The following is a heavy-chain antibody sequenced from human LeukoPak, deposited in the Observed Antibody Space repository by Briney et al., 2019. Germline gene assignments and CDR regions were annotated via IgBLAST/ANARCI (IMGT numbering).Heavy chain of an antibody. CDR3: ARVVYNWNALGQYYFDY. Sequence: SETLSLTCTASGGSISSSSYYWGWIRQPPGTGLEWIGSIYYSGSTYYNPSLKSRVTISVDTSKNQFSLKLSSVTAADTAVYYCARVVYNWNALGQYYFDYWGQGTLVTVSS. CDR1: GGSISSSSYY. V-gene: IGHV4-39*07. CDR2: IYYSGST. D-gene: IGHD1-20*01. J-gene: IGHJ4*02.